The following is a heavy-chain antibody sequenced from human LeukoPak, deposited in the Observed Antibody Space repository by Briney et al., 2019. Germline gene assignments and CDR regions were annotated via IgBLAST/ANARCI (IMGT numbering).Heavy chain of an antibody. J-gene: IGHJ3*02. Sequence: ASVKASCKASGFTFNDYGISWVRQAPGQGLEWMGWINSYNGNTNYAQKLQGRVTMTTDTSTSTAYMELRSLRSDDTAVYYCARVGTYPHAFDIWGQGTMVTVSS. D-gene: IGHD1-1*01. CDR3: ARVGTYPHAFDI. CDR1: GFTFNDYG. CDR2: INSYNGNT. V-gene: IGHV1-18*01.